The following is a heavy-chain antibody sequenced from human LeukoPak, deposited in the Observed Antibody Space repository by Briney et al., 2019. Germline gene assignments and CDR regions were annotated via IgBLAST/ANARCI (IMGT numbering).Heavy chain of an antibody. V-gene: IGHV4-59*12. CDR1: GGSISFYY. D-gene: IGHD4-17*01. J-gene: IGHJ5*02. CDR3: ARDLTDYGDYVSWFDP. Sequence: SETLSLTCTVSGGSISFYYWSWIRQPPGKGLEWIGYIYYSGSTDYNPSLRSRVTISVDTSKNEFSLRLSSVTAADTAVYYCARDLTDYGDYVSWFDPWGQGTLVTVSS. CDR2: IYYSGST.